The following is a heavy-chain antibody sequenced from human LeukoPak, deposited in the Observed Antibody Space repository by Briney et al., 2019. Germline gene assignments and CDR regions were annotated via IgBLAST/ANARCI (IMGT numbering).Heavy chain of an antibody. V-gene: IGHV3-64D*06. J-gene: IGHJ4*02. D-gene: IGHD1-26*01. CDR3: VKVSSTVGATYFDQ. CDR2: VTSDGGTT. Sequence: PGGSLSLSCSASGFTFSSYAMHWVRQAPGEELDYISGVTSDGGTTYHADSVKGRFTISRDNSKNTLYLQMSSLRVEDTAVYYCVKVSSTVGATYFDQWGQGTLVTVSS. CDR1: GFTFSSYA.